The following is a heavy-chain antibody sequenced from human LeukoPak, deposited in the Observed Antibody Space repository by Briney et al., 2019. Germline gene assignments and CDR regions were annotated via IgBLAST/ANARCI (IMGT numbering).Heavy chain of an antibody. V-gene: IGHV3-23*01. J-gene: IGHJ4*02. Sequence: AGGSLRLSCAASGFTFSNYAMTWVRQAPGKGLEWVSSISSTGGGTTYYAESVKGRFTISRDNSKNRLYLQMTTLRADDTVVYYCAKPRLAAAISFFDYWGQGALVTVSS. CDR2: ISSTGGGTT. CDR1: GFTFSNYA. D-gene: IGHD5-12*01. CDR3: AKPRLAAAISFFDY.